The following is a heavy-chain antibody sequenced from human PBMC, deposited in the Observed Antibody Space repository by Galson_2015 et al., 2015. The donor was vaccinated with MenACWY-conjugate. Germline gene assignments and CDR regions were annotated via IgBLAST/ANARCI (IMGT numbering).Heavy chain of an antibody. Sequence: CAISGDSVSSNSAAWNWIRQSPSRGLEWLGRTYYRSKWYNDYAVSVKSRITINPDTSKNQFSLQLNSVTPEDTAVYYCARGASIVVPGTSYYYYGMDVWGQGTTVTVSS. J-gene: IGHJ6*02. CDR1: GDSVSSNSAA. D-gene: IGHD6-19*01. V-gene: IGHV6-1*01. CDR3: ARGASIVVPGTSYYYYGMDV. CDR2: TYYRSKWYN.